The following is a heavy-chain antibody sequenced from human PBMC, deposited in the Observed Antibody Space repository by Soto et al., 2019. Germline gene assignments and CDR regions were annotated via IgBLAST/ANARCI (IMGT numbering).Heavy chain of an antibody. CDR3: ARLRTVGVFDY. D-gene: IGHD1-26*01. CDR1: GFTFSSYT. V-gene: IGHV3-21*01. CDR2: ITGTSTYI. J-gene: IGHJ4*02. Sequence: GSLRLSCVASGFTFSSYTMNWVRQAPGKGLEWVSSITGTSTYIYYADSVKGRFTISRDNAKNSLYLQMNSLRAEDTAVYYCARLRTVGVFDYWGQGPLVTVSS.